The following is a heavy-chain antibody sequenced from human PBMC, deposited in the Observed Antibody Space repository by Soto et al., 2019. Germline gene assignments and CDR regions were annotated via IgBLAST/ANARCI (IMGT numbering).Heavy chain of an antibody. J-gene: IGHJ4*02. Sequence: QVQLVESGGGVVQPGRSLRLSCAASGFTFSSYAMHWVRQAPGKGLEWVAAISYDGSNKYYADSVKGRFTISRDNSKNTLYLQMNSLRAEDTAVYYCVRLTTVPTLYYWGQGRLVDVSS. CDR3: VRLTTVPTLYY. CDR1: GFTFSSYA. V-gene: IGHV3-30-3*01. CDR2: ISYDGSNK. D-gene: IGHD4-17*01.